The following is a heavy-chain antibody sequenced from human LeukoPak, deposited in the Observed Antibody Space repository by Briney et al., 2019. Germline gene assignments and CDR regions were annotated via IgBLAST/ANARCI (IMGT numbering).Heavy chain of an antibody. Sequence: ASVKVSCKASGYTFTGYYMHWVRQAPGQGLEWMGWINPNSGGTNYAQKFQGRVTMTRDTSISTAYMELSRLRSDDTAVYYCARDRLGYSSRELDYWGQGTLVTVSS. CDR3: ARDRLGYSSRELDY. J-gene: IGHJ4*02. CDR2: INPNSGGT. D-gene: IGHD6-13*01. V-gene: IGHV1-2*02. CDR1: GYTFTGYY.